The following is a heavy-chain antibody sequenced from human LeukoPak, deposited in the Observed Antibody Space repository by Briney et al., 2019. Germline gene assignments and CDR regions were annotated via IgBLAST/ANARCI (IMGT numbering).Heavy chain of an antibody. CDR3: ASGRDYYDSSGYCSY. Sequence: SVKVSCKASGGTFSSYAISWVRQAPGQGLEWMGRTIPIFGTANYAQKFQGRVTITTDESTSTAYMELSSLRSEDTAVYYCASGRDYYDSSGYCSYWGQGTLVTVSS. J-gene: IGHJ4*02. CDR1: GGTFSSYA. D-gene: IGHD3-22*01. CDR2: TIPIFGTA. V-gene: IGHV1-69*05.